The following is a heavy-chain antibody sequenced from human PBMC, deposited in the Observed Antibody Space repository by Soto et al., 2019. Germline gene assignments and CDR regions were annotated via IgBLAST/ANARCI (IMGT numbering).Heavy chain of an antibody. CDR2: IIPIFGIA. J-gene: IGHJ6*02. CDR3: AREDRDRETGLVPAAIDGMDV. V-gene: IGHV1-69*08. D-gene: IGHD2-2*01. Sequence: QVQLVQSGAEVKKPGSSVKVSCKASGGTFSRYSITWVRQAPGHGLEWIGRIIPIFGIASYAQKFQGRVTIHAEESTSTAYMELSSLRYDDTAVYYCAREDRDRETGLVPAAIDGMDVCGPGTTVTVSS. CDR1: GGTFSRYS.